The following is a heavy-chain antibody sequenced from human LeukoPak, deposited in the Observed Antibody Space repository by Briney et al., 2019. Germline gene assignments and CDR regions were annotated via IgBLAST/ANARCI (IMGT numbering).Heavy chain of an antibody. V-gene: IGHV1-2*02. J-gene: IGHJ5*02. Sequence: ASVKVSCKASGYTFTGYYMHWVRQAPGQGLEWMGCINPNSGGTNYAQKFQGRVTMTRDTSISTAYMELSRLRSDDTAVYYCARLPLIMPGIAAAGTSGNWFDPWGQGTLVTVSS. CDR1: GYTFTGYY. CDR3: ARLPLIMPGIAAAGTSGNWFDP. D-gene: IGHD6-13*01. CDR2: INPNSGGT.